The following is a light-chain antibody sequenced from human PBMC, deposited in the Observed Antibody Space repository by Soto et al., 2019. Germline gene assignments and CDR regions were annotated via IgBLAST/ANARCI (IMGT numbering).Light chain of an antibody. Sequence: QSALTQPASVSGSPGQSITISCTGTSSDVGGYNYVSWYQQHPGKDPKIMIYEVSNRPSGVSNRFSGSKSGNTASLTISGLQAEDEADYYCSSYTSSSTPDVFGTGTKLTVL. J-gene: IGLJ1*01. CDR1: SSDVGGYNY. CDR3: SSYTSSSTPDV. CDR2: EVS. V-gene: IGLV2-14*01.